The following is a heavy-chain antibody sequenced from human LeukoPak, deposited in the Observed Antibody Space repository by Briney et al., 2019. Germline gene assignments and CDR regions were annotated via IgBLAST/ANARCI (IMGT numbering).Heavy chain of an antibody. J-gene: IGHJ4*02. CDR2: TSYRSKWYN. Sequence: SQTLSLTCAISGDSVSSNSAAWNWIRQSPSRGLEWLGRTSYRSKWYNDYAVSVKSRITINPDTSKNQFSLQLNSVTREDTAVYYCARAGRYFVWWVPPFDYWGQGTLVTVSS. V-gene: IGHV6-1*01. CDR3: ARAGRYFVWWVPPFDY. D-gene: IGHD3-9*01. CDR1: GDSVSSNSAA.